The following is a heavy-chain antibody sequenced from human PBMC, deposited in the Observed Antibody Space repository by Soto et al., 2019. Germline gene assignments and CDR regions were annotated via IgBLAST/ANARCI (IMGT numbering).Heavy chain of an antibody. CDR1: GGSISGYY. V-gene: IGHV4-59*01. J-gene: IGHJ4*02. CDR2: IYYSGIT. CDR3: ANSGSSGWTFDY. Sequence: PSETLSLTCTVSGGSISGYYWSWIRQPPGKGLEWIGYIYYSGITNYNPSLKSRVTISVDTSKNQFSLKLSSVTAADTAVYYCANSGSSGWTFDYWGQGTLVTVSS. D-gene: IGHD6-19*01.